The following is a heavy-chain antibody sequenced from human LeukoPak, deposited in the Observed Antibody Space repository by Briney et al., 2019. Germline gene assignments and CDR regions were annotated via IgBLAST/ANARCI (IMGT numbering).Heavy chain of an antibody. CDR2: ISGSGGKT. CDR1: GSTFNNYA. V-gene: IGHV3-23*01. CDR3: AKDRGSGWGDFDY. Sequence: GGSLRLSCIASGSTFNNYAMNWVRQAPGKGLEWVSAISGSGGKTYYADSVKGRFTISRENSKNTLYLQINNLRAEDTAVYYCAKDRGSGWGDFDYWGQGTLVTVSS. D-gene: IGHD6-19*01. J-gene: IGHJ4*02.